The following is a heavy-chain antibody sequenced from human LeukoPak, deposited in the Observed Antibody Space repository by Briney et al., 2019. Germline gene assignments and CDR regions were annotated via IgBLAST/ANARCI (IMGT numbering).Heavy chain of an antibody. V-gene: IGHV4-31*03. Sequence: SETQSLTCTVSGGSISSGGYYWSWIRQHPGKGLEWIGYIYYSGSTYYNPSLKSRVTISVDTSKNQFSLKLSSVTAADTAVYYCARLNSSGYYYGWFDPWGQGTLVTVSS. CDR2: IYYSGST. CDR3: ARLNSSGYYYGWFDP. CDR1: GGSISSGGYY. J-gene: IGHJ5*02. D-gene: IGHD3-22*01.